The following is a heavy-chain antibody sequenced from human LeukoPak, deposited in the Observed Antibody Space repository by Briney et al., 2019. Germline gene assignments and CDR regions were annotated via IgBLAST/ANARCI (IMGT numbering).Heavy chain of an antibody. CDR3: ARDATMVRGPLPDGMDV. J-gene: IGHJ6*02. D-gene: IGHD3-10*01. CDR1: GFTFSSYG. CDR2: IWYDGSNK. Sequence: PGGSLRLSCAASGFTFSSYGMHWVRQAPGKGLEWVAVIWYDGSNKYYADSVKGRFTISRDNSKNTLYLQMNSLRAEDTAVYYCARDATMVRGPLPDGMDVWGQGTTVTVSS. V-gene: IGHV3-33*01.